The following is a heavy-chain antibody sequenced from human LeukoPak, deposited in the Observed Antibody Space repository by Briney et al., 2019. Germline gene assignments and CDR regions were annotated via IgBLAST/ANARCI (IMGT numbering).Heavy chain of an antibody. CDR1: GFTFSSYS. J-gene: IGHJ4*02. V-gene: IGHV3-23*01. CDR2: LSASGGST. D-gene: IGHD3-9*01. Sequence: GGSLRLSCAASGFTFSSYSMNWVRQAPGKGLEWVSHLSASGGSTYYADSVKGRFTISRDNSRNTLHLQMRSLRAEDTAVYYCAKGNDDILTGFDYWGQGTLVTVSS. CDR3: AKGNDDILTGFDY.